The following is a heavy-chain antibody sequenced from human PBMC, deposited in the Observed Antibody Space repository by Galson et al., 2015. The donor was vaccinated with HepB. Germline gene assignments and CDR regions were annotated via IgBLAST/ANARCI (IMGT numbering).Heavy chain of an antibody. D-gene: IGHD2-15*01. J-gene: IGHJ3*02. V-gene: IGHV3-23*01. CDR2: ISGSGGST. CDR3: AKDEVVVVVAASFDAFDI. CDR1: GFTFSSYG. Sequence: SLRLSCAASGFTFSSYGMHWVRQAPGKGLEWVSAISGSGGSTYYADSVKGRFTISRDNSKNTLYLQMNSLRAEDTAVYYCAKDEVVVVVAASFDAFDIWGQGTMVTVSS.